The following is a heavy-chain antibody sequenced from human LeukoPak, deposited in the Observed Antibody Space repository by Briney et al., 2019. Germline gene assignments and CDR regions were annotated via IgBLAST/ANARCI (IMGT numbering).Heavy chain of an antibody. Sequence: GGSLRLSCAASGFTFSSYGMHWVRQAPGKGLEWVAFIRYDGSNKYYADSVKGRFTISRDNSKSTLYLQMNSLRAEDTAVYYCARIGVDAFDIWGQGTMVTVSS. D-gene: IGHD2/OR15-2a*01. V-gene: IGHV3-30*02. CDR1: GFTFSSYG. CDR3: ARIGVDAFDI. J-gene: IGHJ3*02. CDR2: IRYDGSNK.